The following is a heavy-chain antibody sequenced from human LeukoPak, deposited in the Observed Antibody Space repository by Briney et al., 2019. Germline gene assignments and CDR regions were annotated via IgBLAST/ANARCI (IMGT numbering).Heavy chain of an antibody. V-gene: IGHV5-51*01. D-gene: IGHD3-10*01. J-gene: IGHJ1*01. CDR1: GYSFTNYW. CDR2: IYPGESDT. Sequence: GESLKISCKASGYSFTNYWIGWVRQMPGEGLEWMGIIYPGESDTRYSPSFQGQVTISADKSISTAYLQRSSLQASDTAMYYCATYAGSSSKYFQDWGQGTLVTVSS. CDR3: ATYAGSSSKYFQD.